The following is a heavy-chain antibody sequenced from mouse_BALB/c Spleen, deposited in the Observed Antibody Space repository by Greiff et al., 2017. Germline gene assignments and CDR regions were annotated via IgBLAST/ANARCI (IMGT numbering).Heavy chain of an antibody. CDR2: ISYSGST. CDR3: ARDYGYDVGFAY. CDR1: GYSITSDYA. V-gene: IGHV3-2*02. J-gene: IGHJ3*01. Sequence: EVQLQESGPGLVKPSQSLSLTCTVTGYSITSDYAWNWIRQFPGNKLEWMGYISYSGSTSYNPSLKSRISITRDTSKNQFFLQLNSVTTEDTATYYCARDYGYDVGFAYWGQGTLVTVSA. D-gene: IGHD2-2*01.